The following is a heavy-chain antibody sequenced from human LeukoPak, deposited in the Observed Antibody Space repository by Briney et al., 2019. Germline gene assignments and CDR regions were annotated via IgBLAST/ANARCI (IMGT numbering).Heavy chain of an antibody. D-gene: IGHD3-10*01. CDR2: IYHSGST. CDR1: GGSISSGGYS. CDR3: ARAITMVRGALYY. Sequence: SETLSLTCAVSGGSISSGGYSWSWIRQPPGKGLEWIGYIYHSGSTYYNPSLKSRVTISVDRSKNQFSLKLSSVTAADTAVYYCARAITMVRGALYYWGQGTLVTVSS. J-gene: IGHJ4*02. V-gene: IGHV4-30-2*01.